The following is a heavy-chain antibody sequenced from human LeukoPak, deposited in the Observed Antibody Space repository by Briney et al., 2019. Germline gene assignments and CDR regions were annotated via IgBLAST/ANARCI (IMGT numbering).Heavy chain of an antibody. CDR3: ANGWSPDY. Sequence: PGRSLRLSCAASGFTFSSYAMHWVRQAPGKGLEWVAVISYDGSNKYYADSVKGRFTISRDNSKNTLYLQMNSLRAEDTAVYHCANGWSPDYWGRGTLVTVSS. D-gene: IGHD2-15*01. J-gene: IGHJ4*02. CDR2: ISYDGSNK. CDR1: GFTFSSYA. V-gene: IGHV3-30-3*01.